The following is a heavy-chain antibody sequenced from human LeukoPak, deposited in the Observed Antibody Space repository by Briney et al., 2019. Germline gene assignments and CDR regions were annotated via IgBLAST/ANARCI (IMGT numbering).Heavy chain of an antibody. D-gene: IGHD4-11*01. Sequence: KTSETLSLTCTVSGGSISSYYWSWIRQPPGKGLEWIGYIYYSGSTNYNPSLKSRVTISVDTSKNQFSLKLSSVTAADTAVYYCAREVRNYSNYIIRLFGIWGQGTMVTVSS. CDR1: GGSISSYY. CDR3: AREVRNYSNYIIRLFGI. CDR2: IYYSGST. V-gene: IGHV4-59*01. J-gene: IGHJ3*02.